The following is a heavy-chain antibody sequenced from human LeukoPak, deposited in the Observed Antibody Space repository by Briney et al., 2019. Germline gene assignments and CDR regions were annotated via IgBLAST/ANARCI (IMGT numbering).Heavy chain of an antibody. CDR3: AGDDYGLGDGY. J-gene: IGHJ4*02. D-gene: IGHD4/OR15-4a*01. CDR1: GGSISSGGYY. CDR2: IYYSGST. V-gene: IGHV4-31*03. Sequence: SQTQSLTCTVSGGSISSGGYYWSWIRQHPGKGLEWIGYIYYSGSTYYNPTVKSRVTISVDTSSNQFSLKLSSVTAADTTGHYCAGDDYGLGDGYWGQGTLVTVSS.